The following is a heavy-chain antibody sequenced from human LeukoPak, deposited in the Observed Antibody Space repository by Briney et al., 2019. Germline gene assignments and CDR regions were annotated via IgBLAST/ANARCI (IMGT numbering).Heavy chain of an antibody. CDR3: ARDRYYYDSSGYWNWFDP. J-gene: IGHJ5*02. Sequence: SETLSLTCTVSGGSISSGSYYWSWIRQPAGKGLEWIGRIYTSGSTNYNPSLKSRVTISVDTSKNQFSLKLSSVTAADTAVYYCARDRYYYDSSGYWNWFDPWGQGTLVTVSS. CDR1: GGSISSGSYY. CDR2: IYTSGST. D-gene: IGHD3-22*01. V-gene: IGHV4-61*02.